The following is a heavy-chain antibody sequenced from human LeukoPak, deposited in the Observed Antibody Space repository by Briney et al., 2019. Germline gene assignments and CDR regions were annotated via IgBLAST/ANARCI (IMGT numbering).Heavy chain of an antibody. CDR2: INHSGST. CDR3: ARARAPSGYYGPWFDP. J-gene: IGHJ5*02. CDR1: GGSFSGYY. Sequence: SETLSLTCAVYGGSFSGYYWSWIRQPPGEGLEWIGEINHSGSTNYNPSLKSRVTISVDTSKNQFSPKLSSVTAADTAVYYCARARAPSGYYGPWFDPWGQGTLVTVSS. V-gene: IGHV4-34*01. D-gene: IGHD3-22*01.